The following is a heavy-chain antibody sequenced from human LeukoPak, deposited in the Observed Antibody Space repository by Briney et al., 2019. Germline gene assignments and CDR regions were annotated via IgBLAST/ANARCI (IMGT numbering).Heavy chain of an antibody. CDR3: ARVFGYYYYFDY. D-gene: IGHD3-22*01. CDR2: IYYSGST. Sequence: SETLSLTCTVSGGSISSYYWSWIRQPPGKGREWIGYIYYSGSTNYNPSLKSRVTISVDTSKNQFSLKLSSVTAADTAVYYCARVFGYYYYFDYWGQGTLVTVSS. J-gene: IGHJ4*02. CDR1: GGSISSYY. V-gene: IGHV4-59*01.